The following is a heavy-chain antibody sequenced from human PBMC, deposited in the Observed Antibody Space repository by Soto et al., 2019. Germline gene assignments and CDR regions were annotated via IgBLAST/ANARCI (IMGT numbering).Heavy chain of an antibody. J-gene: IGHJ6*02. CDR1: GGTFSSYA. D-gene: IGHD5-18*01. CDR2: IIPIFGTA. Sequence: SVKVSCKASGGTFSSYAISWVRQAPGQGLDWMVGIIPIFGTANYAQKFQGRVTITADESTSTAYMELSSLRSEDTAVYYCATRGYSYGPPNYYYYGMDVWGQGTTVTVSS. CDR3: ATRGYSYGPPNYYYYGMDV. V-gene: IGHV1-69*13.